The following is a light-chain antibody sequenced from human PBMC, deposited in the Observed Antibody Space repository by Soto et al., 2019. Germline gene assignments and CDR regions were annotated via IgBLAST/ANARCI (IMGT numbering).Light chain of an antibody. CDR3: AAWDDRLNAVV. J-gene: IGLJ2*01. V-gene: IGLV1-44*01. CDR2: RTN. CDR1: SSNIGSHT. Sequence: QSVLTQPSSASGTPGQSVNISCSGTSSNIGSHTVNWYQQIPGKAPQLFIFRTNERPSGVPDRFSGSKSVTSACLAISGLHSDDEADYYCAAWDDRLNAVVFGGGTKLTVL.